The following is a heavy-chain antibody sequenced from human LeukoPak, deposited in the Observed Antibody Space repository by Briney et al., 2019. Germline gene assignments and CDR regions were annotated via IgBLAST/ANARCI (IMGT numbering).Heavy chain of an antibody. CDR1: GGSISSSSYY. CDR3: ARIKLRFLEWSQRGNWFDP. Sequence: SETLSLTCTVSGGSISSSSYYWGWIRQPPGKGLEWIGSIYYSGSTYYNPSLKSRVTISVDTSKNQFSLKLSSVTAADTAVYYCARIKLRFLEWSQRGNWFDPWGQGTLVTVSS. CDR2: IYYSGST. V-gene: IGHV4-39*07. D-gene: IGHD3-3*01. J-gene: IGHJ5*02.